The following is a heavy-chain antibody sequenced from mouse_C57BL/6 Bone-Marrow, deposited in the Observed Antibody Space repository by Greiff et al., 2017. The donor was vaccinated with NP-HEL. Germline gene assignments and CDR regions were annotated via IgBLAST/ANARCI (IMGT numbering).Heavy chain of an antibody. J-gene: IGHJ4*01. D-gene: IGHD6-1*01. CDR1: GFTFTDYY. CDR3: ARPLWGYYAMDY. V-gene: IGHV7-3*01. Sequence: EVKLVESGGGLVQPWGSLSLSCAASGFTFTDYYMSWVRQPPGKALEWLGFIRNKANGYTTEYSASVKGRFTISRDNSQSILYLQMNALRAEDSATYYCARPLWGYYAMDYWGQGTSVTVSS. CDR2: IRNKANGYTT.